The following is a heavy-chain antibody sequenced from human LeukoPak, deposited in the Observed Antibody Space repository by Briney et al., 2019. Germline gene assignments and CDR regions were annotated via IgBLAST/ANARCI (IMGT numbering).Heavy chain of an antibody. CDR1: GGSISSGDYY. Sequence: SETLSLTCTVSGGSISSGDYYWSWIREPPGKGLEWIGYIYYSGSTYYNPSLKSRVTISVDTSKNQFSLKLSSVTAADTAVYYCAREGYDFWSGYYDYWGQGTLVTVSS. D-gene: IGHD3-3*01. CDR3: AREGYDFWSGYYDY. CDR2: IYYSGST. V-gene: IGHV4-30-4*01. J-gene: IGHJ4*02.